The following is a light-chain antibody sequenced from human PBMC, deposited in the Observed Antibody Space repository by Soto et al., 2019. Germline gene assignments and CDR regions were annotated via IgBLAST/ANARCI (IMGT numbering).Light chain of an antibody. CDR1: QSVGSY. CDR2: DAS. J-gene: IGKJ4*01. Sequence: EIVLTQSPATLSLSPGDRATLSCRASQSVGSYLAWYQQKPGQTPRLLIYDASNRATGIPAWFSGSGSGTDFTLILRSLEPEDFAIYYCQQRSNLPPLTFGGGTKVEIK. V-gene: IGKV3-11*01. CDR3: QQRSNLPPLT.